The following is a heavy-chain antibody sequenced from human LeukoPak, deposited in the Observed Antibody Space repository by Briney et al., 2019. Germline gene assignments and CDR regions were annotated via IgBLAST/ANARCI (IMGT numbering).Heavy chain of an antibody. CDR3: ARETEDSSGWSHDY. D-gene: IGHD6-19*01. CDR1: GYTFTNYG. CDR2: ISAYNGNT. Sequence: ASVKVSCKASGYTFTNYGISWVRQAPGQGLEWMGWISAYNGNTNYAQKVQGRVTMTTDTSSSTAYLELRSLRSDDTAVYYCARETEDSSGWSHDYWGQGTLVTVSS. J-gene: IGHJ4*02. V-gene: IGHV1-18*01.